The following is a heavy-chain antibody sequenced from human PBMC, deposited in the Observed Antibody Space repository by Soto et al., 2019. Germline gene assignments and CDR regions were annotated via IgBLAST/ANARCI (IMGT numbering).Heavy chain of an antibody. J-gene: IGHJ4*02. D-gene: IGHD1-26*01. CDR1: GGSISSSSYY. CDR3: ARHFPTIVGASVDY. V-gene: IGHV4-39*01. CDR2: IYYSGST. Sequence: QLQLQESGPGLVKPSETLSLTCTVSGGSISSSSYYWGWIRQPPGKGLEWIGSIYYSGSTYYNPSLKSRVTISVDTSKNQFSLRLSSVTAADTAVYYWARHFPTIVGASVDYWGQGTLVTVSS.